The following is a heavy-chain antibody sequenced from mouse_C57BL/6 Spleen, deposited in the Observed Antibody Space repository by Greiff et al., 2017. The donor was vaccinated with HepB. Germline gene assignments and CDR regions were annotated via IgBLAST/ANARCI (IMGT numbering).Heavy chain of an antibody. Sequence: EVHLVESGGGLVKPGGSLKLSCAASGFTFSSYAMSWVRQTPEKRLEWVATISDGGSYTYYPDNVKGRFTISRDNAKNNLYLQMSHLKSEDTAMYYCAGTGTYWYFDVWGTGTTVTVSS. CDR3: AGTGTYWYFDV. CDR1: GFTFSSYA. D-gene: IGHD4-1*01. CDR2: ISDGGSYT. V-gene: IGHV5-4*01. J-gene: IGHJ1*03.